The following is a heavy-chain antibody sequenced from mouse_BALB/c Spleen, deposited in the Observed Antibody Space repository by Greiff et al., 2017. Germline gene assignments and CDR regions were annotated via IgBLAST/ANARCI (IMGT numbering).Heavy chain of an antibody. Sequence: EVMLVESGPGLVKPSQSLSLTCTVTGYSITSDYAWNWIRQFPGNKLEWMGYISYSGSTSYNPSLKSRISITRDTSKNQFFLQLNSVTTEDTATYYCARGYYGSSFAWFADWGQGTLVTVSA. V-gene: IGHV3-2*02. D-gene: IGHD1-1*01. CDR1: GYSITSDYA. J-gene: IGHJ3*01. CDR2: ISYSGST. CDR3: ARGYYGSSFAWFAD.